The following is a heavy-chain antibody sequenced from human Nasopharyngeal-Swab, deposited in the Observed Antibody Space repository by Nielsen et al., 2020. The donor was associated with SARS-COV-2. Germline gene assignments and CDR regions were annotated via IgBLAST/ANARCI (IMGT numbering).Heavy chain of an antibody. J-gene: IGHJ6*02. CDR3: ARDCSGGSCRYGMDV. V-gene: IGHV3-53*01. CDR2: IYSGGTT. CDR1: GFTVSSNY. Sequence: GESLKISCAAPGFTVSSNYMSWVRQAPGKGLEWVSVIYSGGTTYYADSVKGRFTISRDNSKNTLYLQMNSLRAEDTAVYYCARDCSGGSCRYGMDVWGQGTTVTVSS. D-gene: IGHD2-15*01.